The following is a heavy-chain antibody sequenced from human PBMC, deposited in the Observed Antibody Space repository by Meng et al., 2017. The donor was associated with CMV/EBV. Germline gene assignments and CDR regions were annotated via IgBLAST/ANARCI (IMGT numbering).Heavy chain of an antibody. CDR2: INHSGST. V-gene: IGHV4-34*01. D-gene: IGHD3-3*01. Sequence: GSLRLSCAVYGGSFSGYYWSWIRQPPGKGLEWIGEINHSGSTNYNPSLKSRVTISVDTSKNQFSLKLSSVTAADTAVYYCARDRDDFWSGRYFDYWGQGTLVTVSS. CDR1: GGSFSGYY. CDR3: ARDRDDFWSGRYFDY. J-gene: IGHJ4*02.